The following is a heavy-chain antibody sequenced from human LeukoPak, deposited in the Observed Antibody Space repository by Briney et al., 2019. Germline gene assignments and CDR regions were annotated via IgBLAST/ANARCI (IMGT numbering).Heavy chain of an antibody. CDR2: ISYDGSNK. J-gene: IGHJ4*02. V-gene: IGHV3-30*18. D-gene: IGHD6-13*01. CDR1: GFTFSSYG. CDR3: AKGDNGCSSSWFLDY. Sequence: GRSLRLSCAASGFTFSSYGMHWVRQAPGKGLEWVAVISYDGSNKYYADSVKGRFTISRDNSKNTLYLQMNSLRAEDTAVYYCAKGDNGCSSSWFLDYWGQGTLVTVSS.